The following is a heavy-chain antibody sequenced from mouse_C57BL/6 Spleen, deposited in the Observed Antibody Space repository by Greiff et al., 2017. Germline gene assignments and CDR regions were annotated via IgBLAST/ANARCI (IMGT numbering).Heavy chain of an antibody. D-gene: IGHD1-1*01. CDR1: GYTFTSYW. CDR3: ARSDGSSPGYAMDY. V-gene: IGHV1-59*01. Sequence: QVHVKQPGAELVRPGTSVKLSCKASGYTFTSYWMHWVKQRPGQGLEWIGVIDPSDSYTNYNQKFKGKATLTVDTSSSTAYMQLSSLTSEDSAVYYCARSDGSSPGYAMDYWGQGTSVTVSS. CDR2: IDPSDSYT. J-gene: IGHJ4*01.